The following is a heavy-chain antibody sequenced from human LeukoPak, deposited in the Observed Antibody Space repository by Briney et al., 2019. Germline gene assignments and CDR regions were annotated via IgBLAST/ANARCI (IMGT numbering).Heavy chain of an antibody. V-gene: IGHV4-4*07. CDR2: IYTSGYT. D-gene: IGHD3-3*01. CDR3: ARDPRDFWFDY. J-gene: IGHJ4*02. CDR1: GDSISSFY. Sequence: SETLSLTCTGSGDSISSFYWSWIRQPAGKGLEWIGRIYTSGYTNYNPSLKSRVSMSVDTSKNQFFLKLSSVTAADTAVYYCARDPRDFWFDYWGQGTLATVSS.